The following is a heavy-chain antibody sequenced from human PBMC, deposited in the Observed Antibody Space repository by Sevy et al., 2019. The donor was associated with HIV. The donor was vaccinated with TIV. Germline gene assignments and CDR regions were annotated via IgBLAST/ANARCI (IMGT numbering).Heavy chain of an antibody. CDR1: GFTFSSYA. V-gene: IGHV3-30-3*01. CDR3: ARDPGYNYLFYYFDD. Sequence: GGSLRLSCAASGFTFSSYAMHWVRQAPGKGLEWVAVISYDGSNKYYADSVKGRFTISRDNSKNTLYLEMNSLRAEDTAVYYCARDPGYNYLFYYFDDWGQGTLVTVSS. CDR2: ISYDGSNK. D-gene: IGHD5-18*01. J-gene: IGHJ4*02.